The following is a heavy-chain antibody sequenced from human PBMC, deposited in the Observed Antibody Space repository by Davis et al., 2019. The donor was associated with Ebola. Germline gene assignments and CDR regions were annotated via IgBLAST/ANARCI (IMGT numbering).Heavy chain of an antibody. D-gene: IGHD2-21*01. CDR2: ISSSSSTI. J-gene: IGHJ5*02. Sequence: PGGSLRLSCAASGFTFSSYSMNWVRQAPGKGLEWVSYISSSSSTIYYADSVKGRFTISRDNAKNSLYLQMNSLRDEDTAVYYCARAGCGDCYHHSNNWFDPWGQGTLVTVSS. CDR3: ARAGCGDCYHHSNNWFDP. CDR1: GFTFSSYS. V-gene: IGHV3-48*02.